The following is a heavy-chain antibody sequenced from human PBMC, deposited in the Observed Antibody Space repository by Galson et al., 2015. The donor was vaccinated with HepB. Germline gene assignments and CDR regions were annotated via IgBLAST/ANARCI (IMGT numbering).Heavy chain of an antibody. J-gene: IGHJ4*02. D-gene: IGHD2-21*02. CDR1: GDTFSTYP. CDR2: IIPIFPTP. V-gene: IGHV1-69*13. CDR3: STGGICGGDCYNYYFDF. Sequence: SVKVSCRASGDTFSTYPITWGRQAPGPGLDWMGGIIPIFPTPTYAPKFQGRVTLTADESTSTVYMELSSLRPDDTAVYYFSTGGICGGDCYNYYFDFWGQGTLVIVSS.